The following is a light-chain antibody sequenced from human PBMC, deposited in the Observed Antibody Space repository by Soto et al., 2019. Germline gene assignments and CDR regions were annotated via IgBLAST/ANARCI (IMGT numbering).Light chain of an antibody. J-gene: IGLJ3*02. CDR1: ISDVGGYDR. V-gene: IGLV2-14*01. CDR3: NSYTPSTTTHWV. CDR2: EVY. Sequence: QSALTQPASVSGSPGQSITISCTGTISDVGGYDRVSWYQHHPGTAPKLLIFEVYNRPSGISDRFSGSKSGDTASLTISGLRAQDEAEYDCNSYTPSTTTHWVFGGGTKLTVL.